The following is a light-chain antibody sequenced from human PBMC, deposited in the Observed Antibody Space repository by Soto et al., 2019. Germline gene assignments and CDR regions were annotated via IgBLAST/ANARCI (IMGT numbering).Light chain of an antibody. CDR1: SSDVGGYNY. J-gene: IGLJ1*01. CDR3: SSYTSSSTRV. V-gene: IGLV2-14*03. Sequence: QSVLTQPASVSGPPGQSITISCTGTSSDVGGYNYVSWYQHHPGKAPKLMIYDVSNRPSGVSNRFSGSKSGNTASLTISGLQAEDEADYYCSSYTSSSTRVFGTGTKVTVL. CDR2: DVS.